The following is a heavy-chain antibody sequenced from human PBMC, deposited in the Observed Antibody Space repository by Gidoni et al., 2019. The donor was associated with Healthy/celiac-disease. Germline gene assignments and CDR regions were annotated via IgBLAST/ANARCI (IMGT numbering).Heavy chain of an antibody. D-gene: IGHD3-22*01. J-gene: IGHJ5*02. CDR2: INHSGST. V-gene: IGHV4-34*01. CDR3: ARGLKVTRITMIVVVIARGGGWFDP. Sequence: QVQLQQWGAGLLKPSEPLSLTCAVYGGSFSGYYWCWIRAPPGKGLEWIGEINHSGSTNYNPSLKSRVTISVDTSKNQFSLKLSSVTAADTAVYYCARGLKVTRITMIVVVIARGGGWFDPWGQGTLVTVSS. CDR1: GGSFSGYY.